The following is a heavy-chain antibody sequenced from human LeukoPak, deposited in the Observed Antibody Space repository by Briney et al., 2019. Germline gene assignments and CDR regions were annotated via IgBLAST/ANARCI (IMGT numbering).Heavy chain of an antibody. V-gene: IGHV1-8*01. CDR2: MNPNSGNT. J-gene: IGHJ4*02. D-gene: IGHD2-2*01. Sequence: GASVKVSCKASGYTFTSYDINWVRQATGQELEWMGWMNPNSGNTGYAQKFQGRVTMTRNTSISTAYMELSSLRSEDTAVYYCARLGYRGYQLLSVNYWGQGTLVTVSS. CDR3: ARLGYRGYQLLSVNY. CDR1: GYTFTSYD.